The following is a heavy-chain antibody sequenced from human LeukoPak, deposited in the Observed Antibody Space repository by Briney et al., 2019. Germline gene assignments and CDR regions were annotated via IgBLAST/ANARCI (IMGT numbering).Heavy chain of an antibody. D-gene: IGHD6-13*01. CDR1: GGSISSSSYY. Sequence: SETLSLTCTVSGGSISSSSYYWGRIRQPPGKGLEWIGSIYYSGSTYYNPSLKSRVTISVDTSKNQFSLKLSSVTAADTAVYYCASQAAAGTLEYFQHWGQGTLVTVSS. J-gene: IGHJ1*01. CDR3: ASQAAAGTLEYFQH. CDR2: IYYSGST. V-gene: IGHV4-39*07.